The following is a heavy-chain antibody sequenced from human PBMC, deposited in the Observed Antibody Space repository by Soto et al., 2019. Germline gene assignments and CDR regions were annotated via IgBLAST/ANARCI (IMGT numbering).Heavy chain of an antibody. CDR2: ISSYNGNT. Sequence: QGQLVQSGAEVKKPGASVKVSCKASGYTFTSYGISWVRQAPGQGLEWMGWISSYNGNTNYAKKLQGRVNMTTDTTTSTAYKELRSLRSDDTAVYDCARADDLSSGWYNYYYYGMDVWGQGTTVTVSS. V-gene: IGHV1-18*01. D-gene: IGHD6-19*01. CDR3: ARADDLSSGWYNYYYYGMDV. CDR1: GYTFTSYG. J-gene: IGHJ6*02.